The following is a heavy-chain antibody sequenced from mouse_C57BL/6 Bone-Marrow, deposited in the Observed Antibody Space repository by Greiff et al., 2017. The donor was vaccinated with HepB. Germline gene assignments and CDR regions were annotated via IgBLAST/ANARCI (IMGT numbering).Heavy chain of an antibody. Sequence: EVQLVESGGGLVQPGGSLKLSCAASGFTFSDYYMYWVRQTPEKRLEWVAYISNGGGSTYYPDTVKGRFTISRDNAKNTLYLQMSRLKYEDTAMYYCARHNDYDVSFDYWGQGTTLTVAS. V-gene: IGHV5-12*01. J-gene: IGHJ2*01. D-gene: IGHD2-4*01. CDR1: GFTFSDYY. CDR3: ARHNDYDVSFDY. CDR2: ISNGGGST.